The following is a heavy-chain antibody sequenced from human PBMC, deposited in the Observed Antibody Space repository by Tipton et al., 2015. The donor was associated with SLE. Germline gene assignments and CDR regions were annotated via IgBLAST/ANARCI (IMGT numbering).Heavy chain of an antibody. J-gene: IGHJ4*02. CDR3: ARHYNLFSAFDS. CDR2: IYDRGST. CDR1: GGSISSHY. Sequence: TLSLTCTVSGGSISSHYWSWIRQPPGKGLEWIGSIYDRGSTNYNPSLKSRVTISVDTSKNQVSLRLTSVTAADTAVYTCARHYNLFSAFDSWGQGTLVTVSS. V-gene: IGHV4-59*11. D-gene: IGHD3-3*01.